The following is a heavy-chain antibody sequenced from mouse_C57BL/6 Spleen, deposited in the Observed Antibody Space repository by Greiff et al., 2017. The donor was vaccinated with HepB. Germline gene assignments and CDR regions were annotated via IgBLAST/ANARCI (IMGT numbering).Heavy chain of an antibody. J-gene: IGHJ3*01. Sequence: EVQLQQSGPELVKPGASVKIPCKASGYTFTDYNMDWVKQSHGKSLEWIGDINPNNGGTIYNQKFKGKATLTVDKSSSTAYMELRSLTSEDTAVYYCARVYGSAEGFAYWGQGTLVTVSA. D-gene: IGHD2-2*01. CDR3: ARVYGSAEGFAY. V-gene: IGHV1-18*01. CDR1: GYTFTDYN. CDR2: INPNNGGT.